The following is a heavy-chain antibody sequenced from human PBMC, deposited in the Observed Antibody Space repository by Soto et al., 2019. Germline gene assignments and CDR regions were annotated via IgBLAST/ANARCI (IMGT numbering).Heavy chain of an antibody. CDR2: IYHSGST. CDR3: ASLKDLDTAAGPKYYFDY. V-gene: IGHV4-30-2*01. CDR1: GGSISSGGYS. D-gene: IGHD6-13*01. Sequence: SETLSLTCAVSGGSISSGGYSWSWIRQPPGKGLEWIGYIYHSGSTYYNPSLKSRVTISVDRSKNQFSLKLSSVTAADTAVYYCASLKDLDTAAGPKYYFDYWGQGTLVTVSS. J-gene: IGHJ4*02.